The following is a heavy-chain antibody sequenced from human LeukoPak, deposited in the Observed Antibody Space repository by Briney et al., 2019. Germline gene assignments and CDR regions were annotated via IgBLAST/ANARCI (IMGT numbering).Heavy chain of an antibody. J-gene: IGHJ5*02. V-gene: IGHV3-33*01. CDR3: AREGYYDSSGYTT. CDR1: GFTFSSYG. Sequence: GGSLRLSCAASGFTFSSYGMHWVRQAPGKGLEWVAVIWYDGSNKYYADSVKGRFTISRDNSKNTLYLQMNSLRAEDTAVYYCAREGYYDSSGYTTWGRGTLVTVSS. CDR2: IWYDGSNK. D-gene: IGHD3-22*01.